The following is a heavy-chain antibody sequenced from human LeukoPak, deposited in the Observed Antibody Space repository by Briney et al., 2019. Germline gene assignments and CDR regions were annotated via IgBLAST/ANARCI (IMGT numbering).Heavy chain of an antibody. CDR1: GFTFSSSD. CDR3: AKQLGYCSDGSCYFPY. D-gene: IGHD2-15*01. Sequence: GGSLRLSCAASGFTFSSSDIHWVRQAPGKGLEWVSAISNNGGYTYYADSVQGRFTISRDNSKSTLCLQMNSLRAEDTAVYYCAKQLGYCSDGSCYFPYWGQGTLVTVSS. CDR2: ISNNGGYT. V-gene: IGHV3-23*01. J-gene: IGHJ4*02.